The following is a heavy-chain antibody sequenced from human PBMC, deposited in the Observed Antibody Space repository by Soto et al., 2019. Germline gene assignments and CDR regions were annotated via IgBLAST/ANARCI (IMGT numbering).Heavy chain of an antibody. Sequence: QVQLQQWGAGLLKPSETLSLTCAVYGGSFRGYFWSWIRQPPGKGLEWIGEINHSGSTNYNPSLKSRVTISVDTSKNQFSLKLSSVTAADTAVYYCARGGYCSGGSCYYYYYYMDVWGKGTTVTVSS. CDR3: ARGGYCSGGSCYYYYYYMDV. CDR2: INHSGST. D-gene: IGHD2-15*01. V-gene: IGHV4-34*01. CDR1: GGSFRGYF. J-gene: IGHJ6*03.